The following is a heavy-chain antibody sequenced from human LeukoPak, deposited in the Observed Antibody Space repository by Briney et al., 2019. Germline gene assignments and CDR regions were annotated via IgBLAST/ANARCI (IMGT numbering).Heavy chain of an antibody. V-gene: IGHV4-39*07. D-gene: IGHD1-26*01. Sequence: SETLSLTCTVSGGSISSSSYYWGWIRQPPGKGLEWIGSIYYSGSTYHNPSLKSRVTISVDTSKNQFSLKLSSVTAADTAVYSCTRTAGATTKFDYWGQGTLVTVSS. CDR2: IYYSGST. CDR1: GGSISSSSYY. CDR3: TRTAGATTKFDY. J-gene: IGHJ4*02.